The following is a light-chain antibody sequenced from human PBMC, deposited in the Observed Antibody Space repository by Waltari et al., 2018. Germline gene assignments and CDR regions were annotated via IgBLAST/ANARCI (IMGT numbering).Light chain of an antibody. CDR2: WAS. Sequence: DIVMTQSPDSLAVSLGERATINCKSSQSVLYSSNNKNYLAWYQQKPGQPPKLLIYWASTRESGVPDRFSGSGSGTDFTLTISSLQAEDVAVYYCQQYYSTPFTFGQGTKVENK. J-gene: IGKJ2*01. CDR3: QQYYSTPFT. CDR1: QSVLYSSNNKNY. V-gene: IGKV4-1*01.